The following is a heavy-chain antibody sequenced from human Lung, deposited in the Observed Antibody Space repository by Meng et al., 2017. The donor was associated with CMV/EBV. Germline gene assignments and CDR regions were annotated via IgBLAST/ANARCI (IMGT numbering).Heavy chain of an antibody. CDR1: GYTFTSYY. J-gene: IGHJ4*02. V-gene: IGHV1-46*01. CDR3: ARWLHHGNCSNTSCYGGFDY. Sequence: ASVKVSCKASGYTFTSYYMHWVRQAPGQGLEWMGIINPSGGSTSYAQKFQGRVTMTRDTSTSTVYMELSSLRSEDTAVYYCARWLHHGNCSNTSCYGGFDYWGQGTLVTVSS. D-gene: IGHD2-2*01. CDR2: INPSGGST.